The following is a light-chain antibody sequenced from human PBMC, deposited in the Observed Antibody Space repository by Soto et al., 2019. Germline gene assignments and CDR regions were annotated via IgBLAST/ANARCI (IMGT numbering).Light chain of an antibody. CDR1: QTLLRSSNNRNY. CDR2: WAS. J-gene: IGKJ4*01. CDR3: QQYLAPLLT. V-gene: IGKV4-1*01. Sequence: DVVMTQSPDSLAVSLGERATINCKSSQTLLRSSNNRNYLAWYQQKPGQPPKLLMYWASTRESGVPDRFSGRWSGTDFTLTISGLRAEDVAVYYCQQYLAPLLTFGGGTKVEIK.